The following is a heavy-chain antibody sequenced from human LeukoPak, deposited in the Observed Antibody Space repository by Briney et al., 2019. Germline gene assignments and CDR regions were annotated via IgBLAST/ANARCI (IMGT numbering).Heavy chain of an antibody. D-gene: IGHD6-19*01. J-gene: IGHJ6*02. CDR2: INAGNGNT. V-gene: IGHV1-3*01. CDR3: ASLGGNQWLVLGYYYGMDV. Sequence: ASVKVSCKASGYTFTSYAMHWVRQAPGQRLEWMGWINAGNGNTKYSQKFQGRVTITRDTSASTAYMELSSLRSEDTAVYYCASLGGNQWLVLGYYYGMDVWGQGTTVTVSS. CDR1: GYTFTSYA.